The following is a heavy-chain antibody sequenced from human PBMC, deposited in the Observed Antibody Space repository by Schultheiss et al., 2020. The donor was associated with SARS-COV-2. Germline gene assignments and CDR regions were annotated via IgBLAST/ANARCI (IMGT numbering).Heavy chain of an antibody. Sequence: SETLSLTCTVSGGSISSYYWSWIRQPAGKGLEWIGRIYTSGSTNYNPSLKSRVTMSVDTSKNQFSLKLSSVTAADTAVYYCAREGYSSDLYYYYGMDVWGQGTTVTVSS. J-gene: IGHJ6*02. V-gene: IGHV4-4*07. CDR3: AREGYSSDLYYYYGMDV. CDR2: IYTSGST. D-gene: IGHD6-19*01. CDR1: GGSISSYY.